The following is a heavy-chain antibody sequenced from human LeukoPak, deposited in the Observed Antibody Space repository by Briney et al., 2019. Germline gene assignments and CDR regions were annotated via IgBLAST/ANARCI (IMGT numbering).Heavy chain of an antibody. CDR1: GGSISSYY. V-gene: IGHV4-59*01. CDR3: ARVSLVTAIHPYYFDY. CDR2: IYYSGST. J-gene: IGHJ4*02. D-gene: IGHD2-21*02. Sequence: SETLSLTCTVSGGSISSYYWSWIRQPPGKGLEWIGYIYYSGSTNYNPSLKSRVTISVDTSKNQFSLKLSSVTAADTAVYYCARVSLVTAIHPYYFDYWGQGTLVTVSS.